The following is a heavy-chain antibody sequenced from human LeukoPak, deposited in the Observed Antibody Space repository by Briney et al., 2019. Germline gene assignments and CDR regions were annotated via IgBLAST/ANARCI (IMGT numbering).Heavy chain of an antibody. CDR2: ISAYNGNT. Sequence: ASVKVSCKASGYTFTSYGISWVRQAPGQGLEWMGWISAYNGNTNYAQKLQGRVTMTTDASTSTAYMELRSLRSDDTAVYYCARGPSTKYQLLSDYWGQGTLVTVSS. D-gene: IGHD2-2*01. CDR1: GYTFTSYG. CDR3: ARGPSTKYQLLSDY. V-gene: IGHV1-18*04. J-gene: IGHJ4*02.